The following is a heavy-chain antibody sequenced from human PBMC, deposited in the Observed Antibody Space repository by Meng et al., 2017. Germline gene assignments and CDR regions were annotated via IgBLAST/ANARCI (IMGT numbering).Heavy chain of an antibody. CDR1: GYTFTSYG. V-gene: IGHV1-18*01. D-gene: IGHD2-8*01. J-gene: IGHJ6*02. CDR2: ISAYNGNT. CDR3: ARERDIVLMTYYYYGMDD. Sequence: ASVKVSCKASGYTFTSYGISWVRQAPGQGLEWMGWISAYNGNTNYAQKLQGRVTMTTDTSTSTAYMELRSLRSDDTAVYYCARERDIVLMTYYYYGMDDWGQGTTVTVSS.